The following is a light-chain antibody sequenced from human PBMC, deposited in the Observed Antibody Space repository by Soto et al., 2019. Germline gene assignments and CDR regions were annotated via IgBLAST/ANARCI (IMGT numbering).Light chain of an antibody. CDR1: QSVSVN. CDR2: GVS. V-gene: IGKV3-20*01. Sequence: EIVMTQSPGTLSVSPGERATLSCRASQSVSVNLAWYQQKPGQAPRLLIYGVSTRATGIPARFSGSESGTDFTLTISRLEPEDFAVYYCQQYGSSPEFGQGTKVDIK. J-gene: IGKJ1*01. CDR3: QQYGSSPE.